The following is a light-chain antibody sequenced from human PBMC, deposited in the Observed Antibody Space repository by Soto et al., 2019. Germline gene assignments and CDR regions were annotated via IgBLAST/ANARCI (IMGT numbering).Light chain of an antibody. J-gene: IGKJ2*01. CDR3: LQYCKSSPA. V-gene: IGKV1-5*03. CDR1: QTIGRW. CDR2: KAS. Sequence: DIQMTQSPSTLSASVGDRVTITCRASQTIGRWLAWYQQKPGRAPNLLLYKASSLQSGVPSRFSGSGSGTEFTLNFTSLRPDDFATYYCLQYCKSSPAFGQGTKLVTK.